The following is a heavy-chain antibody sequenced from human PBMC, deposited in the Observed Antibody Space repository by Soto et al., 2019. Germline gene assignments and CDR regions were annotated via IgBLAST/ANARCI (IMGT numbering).Heavy chain of an antibody. CDR2: ISYDGSNK. CDR1: GFTFSSYA. Sequence: QVQLVESGGGVVQPGRSLRLSCAASGFTFSSYAMHWVRQAPGKGLEWVAVISYDGSNKYYADSVKGRFTISRDNSKNTLYLQMNSLRDEDTAVYYCARSYGSGDYYYYGMDVWGQGTTVTVSS. CDR3: ARSYGSGDYYYYGMDV. J-gene: IGHJ6*02. V-gene: IGHV3-30-3*01. D-gene: IGHD3-10*01.